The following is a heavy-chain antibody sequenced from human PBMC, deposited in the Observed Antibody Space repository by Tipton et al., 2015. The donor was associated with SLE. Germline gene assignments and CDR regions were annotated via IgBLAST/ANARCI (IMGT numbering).Heavy chain of an antibody. CDR1: GGSISSHY. CDR2: IYDSGST. Sequence: TLSLTCTVSGGSISSHYWSWIRQPPGKGLEWIGYIYDSGSTNYNPSLKSRVTISVDTSKNQFSLKLSSVTAADTAVYYCARDSAAAGYGMDVWGQGTTVTASS. J-gene: IGHJ6*02. CDR3: ARDSAAAGYGMDV. D-gene: IGHD6-13*01. V-gene: IGHV4-59*11.